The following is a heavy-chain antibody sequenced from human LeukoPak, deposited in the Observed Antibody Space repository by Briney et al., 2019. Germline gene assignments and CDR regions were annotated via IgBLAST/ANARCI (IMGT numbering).Heavy chain of an antibody. Sequence: GGSLRLSCAASGFTFSSNYMSWVRQAPGKGLEWVSVIYSGGSTYYADSVKGRFTISRDNSKNTLYLQMNSLRAEDTAVYYCASSYDSSGYYDDYWGQGTLVTVSS. CDR2: IYSGGST. J-gene: IGHJ4*02. CDR1: GFTFSSNY. CDR3: ASSYDSSGYYDDY. V-gene: IGHV3-53*01. D-gene: IGHD3-22*01.